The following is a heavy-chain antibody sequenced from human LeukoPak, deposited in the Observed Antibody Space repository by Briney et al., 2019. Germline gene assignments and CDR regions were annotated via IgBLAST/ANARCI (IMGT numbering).Heavy chain of an antibody. CDR3: ARGSRPNAFDI. J-gene: IGHJ3*02. CDR1: GYTFTGYC. V-gene: IGHV1-2*02. CDR2: INPNSGGT. Sequence: ASVKVSCKASGYTFTGYCMHWVRQAPGQGLEWMGGINPNSGGTKYAQKFQGRVTMTRDTSISTAYMELSRLRSDDTAVYYCARGSRPNAFDIWGQGTMVTVSS.